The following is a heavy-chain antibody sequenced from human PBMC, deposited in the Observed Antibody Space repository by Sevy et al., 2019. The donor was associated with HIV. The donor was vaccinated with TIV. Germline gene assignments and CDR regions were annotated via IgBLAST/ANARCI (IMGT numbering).Heavy chain of an antibody. CDR2: ISPNSTNI. Sequence: GGSLRLSCVASEFAFNIYTMRWVRQAPGKGLEWVSSISPNSTNIYYADSVKGRFTISRDNAKNSLYLQMNSLRAEDMAVYYCARTLDSGWYDNWGQGTLVTVSS. D-gene: IGHD6-19*01. V-gene: IGHV3-21*01. CDR3: ARTLDSGWYDN. CDR1: EFAFNIYT. J-gene: IGHJ4*02.